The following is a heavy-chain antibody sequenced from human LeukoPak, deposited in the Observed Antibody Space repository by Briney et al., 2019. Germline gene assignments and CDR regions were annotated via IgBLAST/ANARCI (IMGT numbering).Heavy chain of an antibody. CDR1: GFTFSSYG. J-gene: IGHJ4*02. Sequence: GGSLRLSCAASGFTFSSYGMHWVRQAPGKGLEWVAFIRYDGSNKYYADSVRGRFTTSRDNFKNTLYLQMNSLRAEDTAVYYCAKDGIFYDSSGYYYFDCWGQGTLVTVSS. CDR3: AKDGIFYDSSGYYYFDC. D-gene: IGHD3-22*01. CDR2: IRYDGSNK. V-gene: IGHV3-30*02.